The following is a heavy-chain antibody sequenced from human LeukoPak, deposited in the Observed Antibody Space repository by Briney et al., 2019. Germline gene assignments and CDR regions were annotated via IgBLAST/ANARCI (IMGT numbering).Heavy chain of an antibody. V-gene: IGHV4-61*01. CDR3: ARGFWYGSGSYQDY. J-gene: IGHJ4*02. D-gene: IGHD3-10*01. CDR1: GGSVSSGSYY. CDR2: IYYSGST. Sequence: PSETLSLTCTVSGGSVSSGSYYWSWIRQPPGKGLEWIGYIYYSGSTNYNPSLKSRVTISVDTSKNQFSLKLSSVTAADTAVYYCARGFWYGSGSYQDYWGQGTLVTVSS.